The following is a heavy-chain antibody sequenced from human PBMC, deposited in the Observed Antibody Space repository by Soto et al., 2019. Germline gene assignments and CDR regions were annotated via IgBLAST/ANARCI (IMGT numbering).Heavy chain of an antibody. CDR2: ISSSSSYT. CDR3: ARVNEGFGDLVDY. Sequence: PGGSLRLSCAASGFTFSSYAMSRVRQAPGKGLEWVSYISSSSSYTNYADSVKGRFTISRDNAKNSLYLQMNSLRAEDTAVYYCARVNEGFGDLVDYWGQGTLVTVSS. V-gene: IGHV3-11*05. CDR1: GFTFSSYA. J-gene: IGHJ4*02. D-gene: IGHD3-10*01.